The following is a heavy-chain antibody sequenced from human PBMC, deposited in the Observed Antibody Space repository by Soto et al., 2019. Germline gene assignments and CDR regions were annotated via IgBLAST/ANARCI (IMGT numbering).Heavy chain of an antibody. CDR2: IIPIFGTA. D-gene: IGHD5-12*01. CDR3: SLSLSEWLRGGSGDY. Sequence: QVQLVQSGAEVKKPGSSVKVSCQASGGTFSSYAISWVRQAPGQGLEWMGGIIPIFGTATYAQKFQGRVTITADKSTSTAYRELSSLRSEDTAGYYCSLSLSEWLRGGSGDYWGQGTLVTVSS. CDR1: GGTFSSYA. J-gene: IGHJ4*02. V-gene: IGHV1-69*06.